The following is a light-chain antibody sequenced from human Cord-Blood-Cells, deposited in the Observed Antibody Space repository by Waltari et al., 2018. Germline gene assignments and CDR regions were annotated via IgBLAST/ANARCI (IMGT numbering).Light chain of an antibody. CDR2: AAS. J-gene: IGKJ4*01. Sequence: EIVLTQSPATLPLSPGERATLSCRASQSVSSYLAWYQQKPGQAPRLLIYAASNRATGIPARFSGSGSGTDFTLTISSLEPEDFAVYYCQQRSNWPLTFGGGTKVEIK. CDR3: QQRSNWPLT. CDR1: QSVSSY. V-gene: IGKV3-11*01.